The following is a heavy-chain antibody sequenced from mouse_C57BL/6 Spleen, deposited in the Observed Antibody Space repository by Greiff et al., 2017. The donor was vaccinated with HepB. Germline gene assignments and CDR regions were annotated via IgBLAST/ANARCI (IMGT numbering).Heavy chain of an antibody. CDR3: AREGSSYVAWFAY. J-gene: IGHJ3*01. CDR2: IYPRDGST. Sequence: QVQLQQSDAELVKPGASVKISCKVSGYTFTDHTIHWMKQRPEQGLEWIGYIYPRDGSTKYNEKFKSKATLTVDKPSSTAYMQLSSLTSEDSAVYYCAREGSSYVAWFAYWGQGTLVTVSA. V-gene: IGHV1-78*01. CDR1: GYTFTDHT. D-gene: IGHD1-1*01.